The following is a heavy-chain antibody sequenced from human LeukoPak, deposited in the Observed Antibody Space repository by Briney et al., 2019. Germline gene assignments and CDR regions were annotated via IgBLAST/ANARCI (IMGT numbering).Heavy chain of an antibody. V-gene: IGHV4-61*02. Sequence: TSETLSLTCTVSGGSISSGSYYWSWIRQPAGKGLEWIGCIYTSGSTNYNPSLKSRVTISVDTSKNQFSLKLSSVTAADTAVYYCARILGGRVDYWGQGTLVTVSS. D-gene: IGHD2-15*01. CDR1: GGSISSGSYY. CDR2: IYTSGST. J-gene: IGHJ4*02. CDR3: ARILGGRVDY.